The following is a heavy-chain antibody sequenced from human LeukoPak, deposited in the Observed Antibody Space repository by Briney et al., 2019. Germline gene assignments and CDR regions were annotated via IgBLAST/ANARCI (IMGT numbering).Heavy chain of an antibody. V-gene: IGHV3-48*02. Sequence: GGSLRLSCAASGFAFSSYSMNWVRQAPGKGLEWVSYISCSSSIIYYADPVKGRFTISRDSAQNSLCLQMNSLRDEDTAVYYCARDALYAFNLWGQGTMVTVSS. CDR3: ARDALYAFNL. CDR1: GFAFSSYS. J-gene: IGHJ3*01. CDR2: ISCSSSII.